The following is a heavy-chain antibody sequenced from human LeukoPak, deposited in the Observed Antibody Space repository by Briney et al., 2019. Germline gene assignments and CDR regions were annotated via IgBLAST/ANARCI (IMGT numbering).Heavy chain of an antibody. Sequence: ASVKVSCKASGYTFTSYDINWVRQATGQELEWMGWMNPHSDNTAYAQKFQGRVTMTKNTSISTAYMELSSLRSEDTAVYYCARDRVEVGARGNWFDPWGQGTLVTVSS. CDR2: MNPHSDNT. V-gene: IGHV1-8*01. CDR1: GYTFTSYD. J-gene: IGHJ5*02. CDR3: ARDRVEVGARGNWFDP. D-gene: IGHD1-26*01.